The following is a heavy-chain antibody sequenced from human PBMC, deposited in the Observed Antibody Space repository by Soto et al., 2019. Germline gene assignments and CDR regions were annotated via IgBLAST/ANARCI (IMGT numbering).Heavy chain of an antibody. V-gene: IGHV3-11*01. CDR2: ISSSGSTI. CDR1: GFTFSDYY. CDR3: ARTGGTCSSTSCYMGPLGYYYYYMDV. Sequence: GGSLRLSCAASGFTFSDYYMSWIRQAPGKGLEWVSYISSSGSTIYYADSVKGRFTISRDNAKNSLYLQMNSLRAEDTAGYYCARTGGTCSSTSCYMGPLGYYYYYMDVWGKGTTVTVSS. D-gene: IGHD2-2*02. J-gene: IGHJ6*03.